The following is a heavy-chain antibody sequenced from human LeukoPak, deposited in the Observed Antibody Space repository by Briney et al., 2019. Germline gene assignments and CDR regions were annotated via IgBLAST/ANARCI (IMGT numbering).Heavy chain of an antibody. D-gene: IGHD2-2*01. CDR3: ARDEIVVVPAAPEGYYYYMDV. V-gene: IGHV3-30*02. Sequence: GGSLRLSCAASGFSFSTYGMHWVRQSPGKGLEWVAFIRSDGSTKYYAESVKGRFTISRDNSKSTLYLQMNSLRTEDTAVYYCARDEIVVVPAAPEGYYYYMDVWGKGTTVTVSS. CDR2: IRSDGSTK. J-gene: IGHJ6*03. CDR1: GFSFSTYG.